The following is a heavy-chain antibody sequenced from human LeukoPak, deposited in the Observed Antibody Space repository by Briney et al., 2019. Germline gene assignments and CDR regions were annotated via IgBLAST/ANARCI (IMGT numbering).Heavy chain of an antibody. D-gene: IGHD6-13*01. CDR2: RSGDN. CDR3: ARDLSSSWYSLGS. J-gene: IGHJ4*02. CDR1: GFTFDDYG. Sequence: ARSLRLSCADSGFTFDDYGMSWVRQAPGKGLEWVSGRSGDNNADSVKGRFTISRDNAKNSLYLQMNSLRAEDTALYYCARDLSSSWYSLGSWGQGTLVTDSS. V-gene: IGHV3-20*04.